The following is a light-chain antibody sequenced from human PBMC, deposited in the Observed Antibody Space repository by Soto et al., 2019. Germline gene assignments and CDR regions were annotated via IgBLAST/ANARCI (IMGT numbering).Light chain of an antibody. Sequence: QSALTQPRSVSGSPLQSLTISCTGTSSDVGGYNYVSWYQQHPGKVPKLMIYDVTKRPSGVPDRFSGSKSGNTASLTISGLQSEDEADYYCCSHAGSYTYVFGTGTKVTVL. CDR3: CSHAGSYTYV. J-gene: IGLJ1*01. V-gene: IGLV2-11*01. CDR1: SSDVGGYNY. CDR2: DVT.